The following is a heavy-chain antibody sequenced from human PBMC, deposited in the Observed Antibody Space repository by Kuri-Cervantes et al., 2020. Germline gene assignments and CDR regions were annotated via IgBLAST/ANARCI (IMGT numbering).Heavy chain of an antibody. CDR1: GYFISSGYY. J-gene: IGHJ6*03. CDR2: IYHSGST. D-gene: IGHD4-11*01. CDR3: ARGGGDYSPYYYMDV. V-gene: IGHV4-38-2*01. Sequence: SETLSLTCAVSGYFISSGYYWGWIRQPPGKGLEWIGSIYHSGSTYYNPSLKSRVTISVDTSKNQFSLQLNSVTAADTAVYYCARGGGDYSPYYYMDVWGKGTTVTVSS.